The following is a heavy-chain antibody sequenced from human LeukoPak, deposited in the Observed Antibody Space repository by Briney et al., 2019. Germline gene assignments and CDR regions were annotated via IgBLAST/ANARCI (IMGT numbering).Heavy chain of an antibody. CDR3: ARGSSQWLVI. Sequence: SETLSLTCTVSGGSISSGGYYWSWIRQHPGKGLEWIGYIYYSGSTYYNPSLKSRVTISVDTSKNQFSLKLSSVTAADTAVYYCARGSSQWLVIWGQGTLVTVSS. CDR2: IYYSGST. V-gene: IGHV4-31*03. D-gene: IGHD6-19*01. J-gene: IGHJ4*02. CDR1: GGSISSGGYY.